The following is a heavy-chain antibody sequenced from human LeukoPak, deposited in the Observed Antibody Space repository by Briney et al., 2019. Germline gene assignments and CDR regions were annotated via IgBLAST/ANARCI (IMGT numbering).Heavy chain of an antibody. D-gene: IGHD2-15*01. CDR3: VRDCTGGSCYPPSDGFDI. J-gene: IGHJ3*02. Sequence: SDTLSLTCTVSGGSLTSYYWRWVRQPPGQGLEWIGYVYYGGTTSYSPSLKSRVSMSIDRSKNQFSLTLFSVAAADTANYYCVRDCTGGSCYPPSDGFDIWGQGTKVTVSS. V-gene: IGHV4-59*01. CDR1: GGSLTSYY. CDR2: VYYGGTT.